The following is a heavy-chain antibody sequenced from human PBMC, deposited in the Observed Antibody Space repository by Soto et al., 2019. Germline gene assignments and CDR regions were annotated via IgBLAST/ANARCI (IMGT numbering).Heavy chain of an antibody. CDR3: TPADYYDSSGYYYFDY. D-gene: IGHD3-22*01. CDR2: IKSKTDGGTT. V-gene: IGHV3-15*01. J-gene: IGHJ4*02. CDR1: GFTFSNAW. Sequence: AGSLRLSCAASGFTFSNAWMSWVRQAPGKGLEWVGRIKSKTDGGTTDYAAPVKGRCTISRDDSKNTLYLQMNSLNTEDTAVYYGTPADYYDSSGYYYFDYWGQGTLVTGSS.